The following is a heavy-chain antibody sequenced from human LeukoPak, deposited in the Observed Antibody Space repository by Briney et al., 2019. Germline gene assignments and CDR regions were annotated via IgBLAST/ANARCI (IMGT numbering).Heavy chain of an antibody. Sequence: GASVKVSCKASGYTFTSYDINWVRQATGQGLEWMGWMNPNSGHTGYAQKFQGRVTMTRNTPISTAYMELSSLRSEDTAVYYCARGLPHYYGSGSSVFDYWGQGTLVTVSS. CDR2: MNPNSGHT. J-gene: IGHJ4*02. CDR1: GYTFTSYD. CDR3: ARGLPHYYGSGSSVFDY. D-gene: IGHD3-10*01. V-gene: IGHV1-8*02.